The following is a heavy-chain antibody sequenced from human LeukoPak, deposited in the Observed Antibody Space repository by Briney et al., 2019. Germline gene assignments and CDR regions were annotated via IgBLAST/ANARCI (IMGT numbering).Heavy chain of an antibody. Sequence: SETLSLTCTVSGDSITNYYWSWIRQPPGKGLEWIGDMYYSGSTNYNPSLKSRVIISVDTSKNQFSLKLSSVTTADTAVYYCARGTIFGVANNWFDPWGQGTLVTVSS. CDR1: GDSITNYY. D-gene: IGHD3-3*01. CDR3: ARGTIFGVANNWFDP. J-gene: IGHJ5*02. V-gene: IGHV4-59*01. CDR2: MYYSGST.